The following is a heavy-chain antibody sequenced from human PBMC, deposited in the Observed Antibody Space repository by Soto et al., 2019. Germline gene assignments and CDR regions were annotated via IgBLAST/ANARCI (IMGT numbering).Heavy chain of an antibody. Sequence: GPTLVNPTETRTLTCTFSGFSFNTHGMRVSWIRQPPGKALEWLASIDWAHDKFYRTSMNTRLTISKHTSKNQVVLTMTNMNPVDTATYYCPQKHYDFIGYYVGSWGQGTLVTVSS. J-gene: IGHJ4*02. CDR3: PQKHYDFIGYYVGS. V-gene: IGHV2-70*04. D-gene: IGHD3-22*01. CDR2: IDWAHDK. CDR1: GFSFNTHGMR.